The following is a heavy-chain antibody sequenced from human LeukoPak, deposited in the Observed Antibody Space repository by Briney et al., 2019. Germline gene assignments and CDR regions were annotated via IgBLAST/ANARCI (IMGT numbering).Heavy chain of an antibody. V-gene: IGHV4-31*03. CDR2: IYYSGST. CDR3: ARDRGPGMDV. J-gene: IGHJ6*02. Sequence: KXSETLSLTCTVSGGSISSGGYYWSWIRQHPGKGLEWIGYIYYSGSTYYNPSLKSRVTISVDTSKNQFSLKLSSVTAADTAVYYCARDRGPGMDVWGQGTTVTVSS. CDR1: GGSISSGGYY.